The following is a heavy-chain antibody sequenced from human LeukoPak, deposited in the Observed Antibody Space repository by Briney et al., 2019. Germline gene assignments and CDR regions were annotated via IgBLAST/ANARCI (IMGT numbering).Heavy chain of an antibody. CDR3: ARNIKPVTYYGMDV. Sequence: PSQTLSLTCTVSGGSISSGGYYWSWIRQHPGKGLEWIGYIYYSGSTYYNPSLKSRVTISVDTSKNQFSLKLSSVTAADTAVYYCARNIKPVTYYGMDVWGQGTTATVSS. V-gene: IGHV4-31*03. J-gene: IGHJ6*02. CDR1: GGSISSGGYY. D-gene: IGHD1-14*01. CDR2: IYYSGST.